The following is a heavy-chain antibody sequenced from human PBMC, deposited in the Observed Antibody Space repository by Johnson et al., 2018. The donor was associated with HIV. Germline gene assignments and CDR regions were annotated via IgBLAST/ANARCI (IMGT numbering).Heavy chain of an antibody. CDR2: IYSGGST. V-gene: IGHV3-53*01. CDR1: GFTVSSNY. Sequence: VQLVESGGGLIQPGGSLRLSCAASGFTVSSNYMSWVRQAPGKGLEWVSVIYSGGSTYYADSVKGRFTISRDNSKNTLYLQMNSLRAEDTAVYYCARGRYTKAEWDDAFDIWGQGTMVTVSS. CDR3: ARGRYTKAEWDDAFDI. D-gene: IGHD1-26*01. J-gene: IGHJ3*02.